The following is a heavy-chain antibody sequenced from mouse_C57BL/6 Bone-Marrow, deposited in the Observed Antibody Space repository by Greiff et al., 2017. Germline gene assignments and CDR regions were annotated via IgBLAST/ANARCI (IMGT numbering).Heavy chain of an antibody. CDR3: ARRDGNYVGYAMDY. CDR2: IYPGDGDT. Sequence: VKLMESGPELVKPGASVKISCKASGYAFSSSWMNWVKQRPGKGLEWIGRIYPGDGDTNYNGKFKGKATLTADKSSSTAYMQLSSLTSEDSAVYFCARRDGNYVGYAMDYWGQGTSVTVSS. V-gene: IGHV1-82*01. J-gene: IGHJ4*01. D-gene: IGHD2-1*01. CDR1: GYAFSSSW.